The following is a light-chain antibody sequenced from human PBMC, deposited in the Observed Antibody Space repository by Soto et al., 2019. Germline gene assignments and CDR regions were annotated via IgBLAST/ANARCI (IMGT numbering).Light chain of an antibody. CDR1: QSISGL. J-gene: IGKJ5*01. V-gene: IGKV1-9*01. Sequence: IQLTPSPSSLSASAGDRVTITCRASQSISGLLAWCQQKPGIAPELLIHPASTFQSGFPSRFSASGSGIDFTLTISCLQPEDFASYHCHQLNSYPIAFGQGKRLEIK. CDR3: HQLNSYPIA. CDR2: PAS.